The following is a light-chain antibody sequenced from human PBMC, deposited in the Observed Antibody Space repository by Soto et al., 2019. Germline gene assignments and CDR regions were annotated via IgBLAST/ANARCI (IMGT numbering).Light chain of an antibody. J-gene: IGKJ1*01. Sequence: ALPMTQSPSSLSASVGDRVTITCRASQGIRNNLGWYQQKPGKGPNLLIYAASSLQSGVPSRFSGSGSGTDFTLTISSLQPEDFATYFCLQDYNYPRTFGQGTKVEIK. CDR3: LQDYNYPRT. CDR2: AAS. V-gene: IGKV1-6*01. CDR1: QGIRNN.